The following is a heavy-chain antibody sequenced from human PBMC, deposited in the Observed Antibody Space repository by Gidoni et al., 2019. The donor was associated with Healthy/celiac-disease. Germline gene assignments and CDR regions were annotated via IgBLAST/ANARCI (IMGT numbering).Heavy chain of an antibody. CDR3: AKDTAMAPGYYYYGMDV. D-gene: IGHD5-18*01. J-gene: IGHJ6*02. CDR1: GFTFSSYG. V-gene: IGHV3-30*18. CDR2: ISYDGSNK. Sequence: QVQLVESGGGVVQPGRSLRLSCAASGFTFSSYGMHWVRQAPGKGLEWVAVISYDGSNKYYADSVKGRFTISRDNSKNTLYLQMNSLRAEDTAVYYCAKDTAMAPGYYYYGMDVWGQGTTVTVSS.